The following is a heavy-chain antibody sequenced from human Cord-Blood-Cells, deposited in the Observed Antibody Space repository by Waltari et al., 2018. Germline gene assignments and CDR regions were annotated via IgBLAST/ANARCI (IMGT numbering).Heavy chain of an antibody. D-gene: IGHD2-15*01. Sequence: QVQLVQSGAEVHKPGASVKVSCAVSGYTVTDLSMHWVRLAPGKVLEWMGGFDPEDGETIYAQKFQGRVTMTEDTSTDTAYMELSSLRSEDTAVYYCATDSSMVAATLGAVDIWGQGTMVTVSS. CDR3: ATDSSMVAATLGAVDI. J-gene: IGHJ3*02. V-gene: IGHV1-24*01. CDR2: FDPEDGET. CDR1: GYTVTDLS.